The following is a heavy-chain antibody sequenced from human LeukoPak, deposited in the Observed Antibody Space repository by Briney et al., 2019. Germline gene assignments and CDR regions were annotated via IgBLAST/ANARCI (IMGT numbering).Heavy chain of an antibody. D-gene: IGHD2-15*01. Sequence: GASVKVSCKASGGTFSSYAISWVRQAPGQGLEWMGGIIPIFGTANYAQKSQGRVTITADKSTSTAYMELSSLRSEDTAVYYCATVPLGYCSGGSCYDFDYWGQGTLVTVSS. J-gene: IGHJ4*02. CDR3: ATVPLGYCSGGSCYDFDY. V-gene: IGHV1-69*06. CDR2: IIPIFGTA. CDR1: GGTFSSYA.